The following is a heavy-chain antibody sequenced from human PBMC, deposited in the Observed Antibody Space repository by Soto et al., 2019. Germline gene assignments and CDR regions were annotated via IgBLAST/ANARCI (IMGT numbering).Heavy chain of an antibody. J-gene: IGHJ6*02. CDR1: GYTFTTYG. V-gene: IGHV1-18*04. CDR3: AREVGHMDV. CDR2: VSPYNGDT. D-gene: IGHD2-2*01. Sequence: XSVKASCNASGYTFTTYGIHWVRQAPGQGLEWMGWVSPYNGDTSYSQKVQVRVTMTTDTSTTTAYLELRSLRSDDTAVYYCAREVGHMDVWGQGTTVTVSS.